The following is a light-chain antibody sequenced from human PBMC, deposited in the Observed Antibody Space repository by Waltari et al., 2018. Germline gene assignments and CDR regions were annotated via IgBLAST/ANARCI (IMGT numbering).Light chain of an antibody. CDR3: QQRSNWPRT. J-gene: IGKJ1*01. V-gene: IGKV3-11*01. Sequence: EIVLTQSPATLSLSPGDRATLPCRASQSVSRYLAWYQQKPGQAPRLLIYDASNRATGIPARFGGSGSGTDFTLTISSLEPEDFAVYYCQQRSNWPRTFGQGTKVEIK. CDR2: DAS. CDR1: QSVSRY.